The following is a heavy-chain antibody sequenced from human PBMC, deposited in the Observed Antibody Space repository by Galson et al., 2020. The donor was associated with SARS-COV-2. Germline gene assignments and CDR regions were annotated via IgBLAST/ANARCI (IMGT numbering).Heavy chain of an antibody. CDR3: ARETEMATFSYFDY. CDR2: INPNTGGT. Sequence: ASVQVPCKTSGYTFTAYYIHWLRQAPGHGLEWMGWINPNTGGTNYAQKFQGWVTMTRYTSISTAYMALSRLKSDDTAVYYCARETEMATFSYFDYWGQGTLVTVSS. V-gene: IGHV1-2*04. D-gene: IGHD5-12*01. CDR1: GYTFTAYY. J-gene: IGHJ4*02.